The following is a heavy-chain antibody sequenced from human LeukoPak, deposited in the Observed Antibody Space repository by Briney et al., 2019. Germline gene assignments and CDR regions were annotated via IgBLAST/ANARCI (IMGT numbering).Heavy chain of an antibody. CDR1: GVSVSSGSYY. J-gene: IGHJ4*02. Sequence: SETLSLTCTVSGVSVSSGSYYWNWLRQPPGKGLEWIGYIYYSGNTNYNPSLKSRVTISVDTSKNQFSLKLSSVTAADTAVYYCARAFHYYGSGNYLRYWGQGTLVTVSS. V-gene: IGHV4-61*01. CDR2: IYYSGNT. CDR3: ARAFHYYGSGNYLRY. D-gene: IGHD3-10*01.